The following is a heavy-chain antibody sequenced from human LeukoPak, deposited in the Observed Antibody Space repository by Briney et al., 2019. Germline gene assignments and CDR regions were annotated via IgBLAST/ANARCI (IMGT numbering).Heavy chain of an antibody. Sequence: ASVKVSCKASGYTFTGYSMHWVRQAPGQGLEWMGWINPNSGGTNYAQKFQGRVTMTRDTSISTAYMELSRLRSDDTAVYYCARGNYRAGAWYFDYWAQGTLVTVSS. V-gene: IGHV1-2*02. CDR2: INPNSGGT. CDR3: ARGNYRAGAWYFDY. CDR1: GYTFTGYS. J-gene: IGHJ4*02. D-gene: IGHD5-24*01.